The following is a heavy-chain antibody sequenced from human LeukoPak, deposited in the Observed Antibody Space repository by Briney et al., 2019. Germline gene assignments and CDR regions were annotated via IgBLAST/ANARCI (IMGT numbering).Heavy chain of an antibody. J-gene: IGHJ6*03. CDR2: MNPNSGNT. CDR3: ARGILGIYYYYYMDV. CDR1: GYTFTSYD. V-gene: IGHV1-8*01. Sequence: ASVKVSCKASGYTFTSYDINWVRQATGQGLEWMGWMNPNSGNTGYAQKFQGRVTMTRSTSISTAYMELSSLRSEDTAVYYCARGILGIYYYYYMDVWGKGTTVTVSS. D-gene: IGHD7-27*01.